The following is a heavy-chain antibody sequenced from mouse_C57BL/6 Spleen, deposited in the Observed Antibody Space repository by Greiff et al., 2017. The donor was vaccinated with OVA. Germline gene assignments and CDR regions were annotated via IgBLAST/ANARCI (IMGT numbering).Heavy chain of an antibody. Sequence: DVMLVESGEGLVKPGGSLKLSCAASGFTFSSYAMSWVRQTPEKRLEWVAYISSGGDYIYYADTVKGRFTISRDNARNTLYLQMSSLKSEDTAMYYCTRGWKYYFDYWGQGTTLTVSS. D-gene: IGHD2-3*01. V-gene: IGHV5-9-1*02. CDR2: ISSGGDYI. J-gene: IGHJ2*01. CDR1: GFTFSSYA. CDR3: TRGWKYYFDY.